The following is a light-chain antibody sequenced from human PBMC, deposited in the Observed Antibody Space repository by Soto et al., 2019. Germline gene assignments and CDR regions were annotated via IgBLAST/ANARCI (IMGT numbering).Light chain of an antibody. Sequence: QSVLTQPPSVSGAPGQRVTISCTGSSSNIGAGYDVHWYQQLPGTAPKLLIYGNSNRPSGVPDRFSGSKSGTSASLAITGLQAEDEADDSCQSYDSSLRGSVFGGGTKLTVL. CDR1: SSNIGAGYD. CDR2: GNS. J-gene: IGLJ3*02. V-gene: IGLV1-40*01. CDR3: QSYDSSLRGSV.